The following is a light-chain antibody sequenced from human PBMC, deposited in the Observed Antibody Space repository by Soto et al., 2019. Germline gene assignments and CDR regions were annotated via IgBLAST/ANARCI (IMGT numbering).Light chain of an antibody. CDR3: QQYNNWPFT. J-gene: IGKJ3*01. V-gene: IGKV3-15*01. CDR2: GAS. CDR1: QRLISSY. Sequence: EVVMAQSPGTLSVSPGERVTLSCRASQRLISSYLAWYQQKPGQALRLLIYGASTRATGIPARFSGSGSGTEFTLTINTLQSEDFAVYYCQQYNNWPFTFGPGTKVDI.